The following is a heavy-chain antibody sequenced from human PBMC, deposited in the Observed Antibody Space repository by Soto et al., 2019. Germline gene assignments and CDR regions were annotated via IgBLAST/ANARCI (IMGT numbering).Heavy chain of an antibody. D-gene: IGHD4-17*01. Sequence: EVQLVESGGGLVKPGGCLRLSCAASGFTFSRYSMNWVRQAPGKGLEWVSFIGSSGSDIYYADSVKGRFTISRDNAKNSLYLQLNSLRAEDTAVYYCARDFYGDYGFDYWGQGTLVTVYS. CDR2: IGSSGSDI. J-gene: IGHJ4*02. V-gene: IGHV3-21*01. CDR3: ARDFYGDYGFDY. CDR1: GFTFSRYS.